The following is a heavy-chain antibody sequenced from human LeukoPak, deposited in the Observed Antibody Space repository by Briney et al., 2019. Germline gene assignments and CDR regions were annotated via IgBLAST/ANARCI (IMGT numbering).Heavy chain of an antibody. J-gene: IGHJ4*02. CDR2: ISGDADST. V-gene: IGHV3-23*01. CDR1: GFTFSNYA. Sequence: GGSLRLSCAAFGFTFSNYAMSWVRQAPGRGLEWVSAISGDADSTYYADSVKGRFTISRDNSKNTLYLQVNSLRADDTAVYYCAKKEGGFDHWGQGALVTVSS. CDR3: AKKEGGFDH. D-gene: IGHD1-26*01.